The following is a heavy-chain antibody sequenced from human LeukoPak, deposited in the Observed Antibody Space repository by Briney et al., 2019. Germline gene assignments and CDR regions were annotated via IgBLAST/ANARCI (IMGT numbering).Heavy chain of an antibody. CDR2: IIPILGIA. CDR1: GGTFSSYA. CDR3: ASDKKLWFGELYGMDV. J-gene: IGHJ6*02. V-gene: IGHV1-69*04. Sequence: SVKVSCKASGGTFSSYAISWVRQAPGQGLEWMGRIIPILGIANYAQKFQGRVTITADKSTSTAYMELSSLRSEDTAVYYCASDKKLWFGELYGMDVWGQGTTVTVSS. D-gene: IGHD3-10*01.